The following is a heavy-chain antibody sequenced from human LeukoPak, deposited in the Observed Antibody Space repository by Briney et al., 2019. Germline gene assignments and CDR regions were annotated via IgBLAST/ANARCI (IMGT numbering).Heavy chain of an antibody. CDR2: ISSSNIDT. Sequence: PGGAPRPFRATSWFTFSYFYNYWIRPGPREGLEVGLYISSSNIDTNYADSVKGRFTVSRDNAKNSLYLQMNSLRAEDTAVYYCARDGMGGYDYFDYWGQGTLVTVSS. V-gene: IGHV3-11*05. CDR3: ARDGMGGYDYFDY. J-gene: IGHJ4*02. D-gene: IGHD5-12*01. CDR1: WFTFSYFY.